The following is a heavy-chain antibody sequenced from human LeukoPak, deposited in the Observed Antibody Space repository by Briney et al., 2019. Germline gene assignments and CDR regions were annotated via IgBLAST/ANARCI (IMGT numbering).Heavy chain of an antibody. D-gene: IGHD4-11*01. Sequence: SETLSLTCIVSGGSISSYYWSWIRQPPGKGLERIGYIYYTGSTNYNPSLKSRVTISVDTSKNQFSLKLSSVTAADTAVYYCARVDYSNWFDPWGQGTLVTVSS. V-gene: IGHV4-59*01. CDR3: ARVDYSNWFDP. CDR1: GGSISSYY. CDR2: IYYTGST. J-gene: IGHJ5*02.